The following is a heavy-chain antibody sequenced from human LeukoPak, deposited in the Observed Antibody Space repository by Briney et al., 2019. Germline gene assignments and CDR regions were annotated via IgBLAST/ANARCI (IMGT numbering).Heavy chain of an antibody. CDR1: GGSISSYY. D-gene: IGHD3-10*02. J-gene: IGHJ5*02. CDR3: ASMFSPNWFDP. V-gene: IGHV4-59*01. CDR2: IYYSGST. Sequence: PSGTLSLTCTVSGGSISSYYWSWIRQPPGKGLEWIGYIYYSGSTNYNPSLKSRVTISVDTSKNQFSLKLSSVTAADTAVYYCASMFSPNWFDPWGQGTLVTVSS.